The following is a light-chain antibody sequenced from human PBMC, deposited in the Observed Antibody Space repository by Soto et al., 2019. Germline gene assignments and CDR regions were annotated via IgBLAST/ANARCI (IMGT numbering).Light chain of an antibody. Sequence: EIVLAQSPGTLSLSPGERATLSCRASQSVSSSYLAWYQQKDGQTPKLLIYGTSSRATGIPDRFSGSGSGTDFTLTISRLEPEDFAVYYCQLYGNFPQKTFGQGTKVEIK. CDR3: QLYGNFPQKT. CDR2: GTS. CDR1: QSVSSSY. J-gene: IGKJ1*01. V-gene: IGKV3-20*01.